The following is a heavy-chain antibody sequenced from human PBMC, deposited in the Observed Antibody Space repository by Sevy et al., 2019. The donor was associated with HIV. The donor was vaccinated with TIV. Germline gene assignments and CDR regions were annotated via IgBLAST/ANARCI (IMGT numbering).Heavy chain of an antibody. CDR1: GFTFSNYA. CDR3: ARKYDGSGYFDY. J-gene: IGHJ4*02. Sequence: GGSLRLSCAASGFTFSNYAMNWVRQAPGKGLEWVSGISGSGGSGDKTNYADSVKGRFTISRHDSTNSLYLQLNSLRAEDAAIYYCARKYDGSGYFDYWGQGTLVTVSS. D-gene: IGHD3-22*01. CDR2: ISGSGGSGDKT. V-gene: IGHV3-23*01.